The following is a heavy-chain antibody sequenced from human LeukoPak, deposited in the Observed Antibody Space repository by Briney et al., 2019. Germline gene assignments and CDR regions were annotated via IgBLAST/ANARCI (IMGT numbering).Heavy chain of an antibody. CDR1: GFTFSNHW. CDR3: ARGSSGYYCDHFQS. D-gene: IGHD3-22*01. J-gene: IGHJ1*01. CDR2: IKQDGIEK. V-gene: IGHV3-7*01. Sequence: GGSLRLSCAASGFTFSNHWMTWIRQAPGKGVGWVANIKQDGIEKYYVDSVEGRFTVSRDNTKNSLFLQMHSLRVDDTAVYYCARGSSGYYCDHFQSWGQGSLVTVSS.